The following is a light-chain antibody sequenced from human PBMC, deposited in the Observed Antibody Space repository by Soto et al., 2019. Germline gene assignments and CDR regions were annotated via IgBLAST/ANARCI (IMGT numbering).Light chain of an antibody. Sequence: DIQMSQSPPSVSASVGDRVTITCRASQAIYHYLAWFQQVPGKAPKLLIYDASNLETGVPSRFSGSGSGTDFTFTISSLQPEDIATYYCQQYSHLITFGQGTQREIK. V-gene: IGKV1-33*01. CDR1: QAIYHY. CDR2: DAS. CDR3: QQYSHLIT. J-gene: IGKJ5*01.